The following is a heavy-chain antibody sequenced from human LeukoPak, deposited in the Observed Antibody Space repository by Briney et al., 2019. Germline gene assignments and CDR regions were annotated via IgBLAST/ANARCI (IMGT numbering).Heavy chain of an antibody. J-gene: IGHJ4*02. CDR3: ARNDYGDYIFDY. D-gene: IGHD4-17*01. CDR1: GGTFSSYA. Sequence: SVKVSFKASGGTFSSYAISWVRQAPGQGLEWMGGIIPIFGTANYAQKFQGRVTITADESTSTAYMELSSLRSEDTAVYYCARNDYGDYIFDYWGQGTLVTVSS. V-gene: IGHV1-69*13. CDR2: IIPIFGTA.